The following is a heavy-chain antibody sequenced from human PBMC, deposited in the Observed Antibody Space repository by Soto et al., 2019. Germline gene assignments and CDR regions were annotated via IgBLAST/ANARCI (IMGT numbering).Heavy chain of an antibody. V-gene: IGHV2-5*02. CDR1: GFSLSATGVC. CDR2: IYRDDAK. CDR3: AQIKTEYWQLALAGPFVY. Sequence: QITLKESGPAVVEATHTLKLTCAFTGFSLSATGVCVGWIRPSPGNALEWLALIYRDDAKRYPPPLSNSVCVTQDTSRNQVVLTMTNVGPLDTGTEYCAQIKTEYWQLALAGPFVYWRQGLLVTVSS. J-gene: IGHJ4*02. D-gene: IGHD6-6*01.